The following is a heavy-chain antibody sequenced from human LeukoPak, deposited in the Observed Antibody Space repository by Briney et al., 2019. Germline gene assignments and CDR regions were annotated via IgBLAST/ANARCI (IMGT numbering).Heavy chain of an antibody. CDR1: GFTFSSYG. V-gene: IGHV3-30*18. CDR3: AKRRVVVTADYYYGMDV. J-gene: IGHJ6*02. D-gene: IGHD2-21*02. Sequence: PGGSLRLSCAASGFTFSSYGMHWVRQAPGKGLEWVAVISYDGSNKYYADSVKGRFTISRDNSKNTLYLQMNSLRAEDTAVYYCAKRRVVVTADYYYGMDVWGQGTTVTVSS. CDR2: ISYDGSNK.